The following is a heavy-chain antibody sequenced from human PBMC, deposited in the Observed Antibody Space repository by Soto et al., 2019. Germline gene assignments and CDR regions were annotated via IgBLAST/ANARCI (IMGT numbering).Heavy chain of an antibody. V-gene: IGHV4-59*01. CDR3: ARTLPSGCCAS. CDR1: GGCLTRYY. Sequence: ASVPLSLTRTVGGGCLTRYYWTRFRLPPGKGLEWIAYIYYSGTTNYNPALKSRVTISVDTPKNQFSLELTSVTAADTAVYLCARTLPSGCCASWGQGTLVTVSS. CDR2: IYYSGTT. J-gene: IGHJ5*02. D-gene: IGHD6-19*01.